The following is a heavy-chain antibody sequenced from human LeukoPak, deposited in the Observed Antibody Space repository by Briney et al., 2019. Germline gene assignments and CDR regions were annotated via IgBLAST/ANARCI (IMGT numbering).Heavy chain of an antibody. D-gene: IGHD2-2*02. V-gene: IGHV1-2*02. CDR2: INPNSGGT. CDR3: ARGGLPLGYCSSTSCYTLGSDY. J-gene: IGHJ4*02. Sequence: ASVKVSCKASGYTFTGYYMHWVRQAPGQGLEWMGWINPNSGGTNYAQKFQGRVTMTRDTSISTAYMELSRLRSDDTAVYYCARGGLPLGYCSSTSCYTLGSDYWGQGTLVTASS. CDR1: GYTFTGYY.